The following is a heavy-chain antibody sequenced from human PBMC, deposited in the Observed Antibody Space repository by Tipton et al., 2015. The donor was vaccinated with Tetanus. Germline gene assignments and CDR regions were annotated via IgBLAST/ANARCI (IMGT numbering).Heavy chain of an antibody. CDR3: FRDGVGSSLPFDI. J-gene: IGHJ3*02. CDR2: IYQNGDA. Sequence: TPSLTCTVSGGLISSFYWNWIRQPPGKGLEWIAYIYQNGDANYNPSLQSRVTISVDTSKNQFSLQLAFVTAADTAIYYCFRDGVGSSLPFDIWGQGTMVSGSS. V-gene: IGHV4-59*01. CDR1: GGLISSFY. D-gene: IGHD1-26*01.